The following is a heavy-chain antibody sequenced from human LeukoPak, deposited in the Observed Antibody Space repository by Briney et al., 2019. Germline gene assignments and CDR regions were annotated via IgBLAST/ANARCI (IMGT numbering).Heavy chain of an antibody. J-gene: IGHJ4*02. CDR1: GGSISGYY. D-gene: IGHD6-13*01. V-gene: IGHV4-59*01. CDR2: IYYSGST. CDR3: ARVRAAVDY. Sequence: SETLSLTCTVSGGSISGYYWSWIRQPPGKGLEWIGYIYYSGSTNYNPSLKSRVIISVDTSKNQFSLKLSSVTAADTVVYYCARVRAAVDYWGQGTLVTVSS.